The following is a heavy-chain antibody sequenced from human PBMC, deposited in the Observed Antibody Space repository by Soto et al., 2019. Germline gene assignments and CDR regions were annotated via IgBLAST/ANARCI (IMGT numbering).Heavy chain of an antibody. CDR3: AKDVSSRRWFAP. V-gene: IGHV4-4*07. Sequence: KPSETLSLTCAVSCASIRSYHWSFLRQPAGKGLEWIGRIQHTGNTNYNPSLKSRVTMSADTSKNQISLKMTSVTAADTAVYFCAKDVSSRRWFAPWGQGVRVTVSS. D-gene: IGHD3-16*01. CDR2: IQHTGNT. CDR1: CASIRSYH. J-gene: IGHJ5*02.